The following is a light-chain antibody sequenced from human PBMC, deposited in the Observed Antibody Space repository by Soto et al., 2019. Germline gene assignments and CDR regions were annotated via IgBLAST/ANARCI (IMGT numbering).Light chain of an antibody. J-gene: IGKJ4*01. CDR1: QSVRSN. V-gene: IGKV3-15*01. CDR3: QQYSIWPLT. CDR2: GAS. Sequence: ERVMTQSPATLSVSPGERATLSCGASQSVRSNLAWYQQKPGQAPRLLIYGASTRATGIPDRFSGSGSGTEFTLTISRLESEDFAVYYCQQYSIWPLTFGGGTKVDIK.